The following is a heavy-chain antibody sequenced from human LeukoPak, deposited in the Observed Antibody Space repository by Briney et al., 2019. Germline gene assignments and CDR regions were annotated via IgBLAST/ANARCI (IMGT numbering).Heavy chain of an antibody. Sequence: GGSLRLSCAASGFAFSSYSMNWVRQAPGRGLEWVSYISSSSSTIYHADSVRGRFTISRDNAKNSLYLQMNSLRDDDTAVYYCARHAPYSNYDFWGQGTLVTVSS. CDR1: GFAFSSYS. V-gene: IGHV3-48*02. CDR2: ISSSSSTI. J-gene: IGHJ4*02. D-gene: IGHD4-11*01. CDR3: ARHAPYSNYDF.